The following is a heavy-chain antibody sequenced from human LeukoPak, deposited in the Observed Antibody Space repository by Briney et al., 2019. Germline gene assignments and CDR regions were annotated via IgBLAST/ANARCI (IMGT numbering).Heavy chain of an antibody. V-gene: IGHV4-59*01. CDR1: GGSISSYY. D-gene: IGHD4-17*01. CDR3: ARVTPGYYYYMDV. Sequence: SETLSFTCTVSGGSISSYYWSWIRQPPGKGLEWIGYIYYSGSTNYNPSLKSRVTISVDTSKNQFSPKLSSVTAADTAVYYCARVTPGYYYYMDVWGKGTTVTISS. CDR2: IYYSGST. J-gene: IGHJ6*03.